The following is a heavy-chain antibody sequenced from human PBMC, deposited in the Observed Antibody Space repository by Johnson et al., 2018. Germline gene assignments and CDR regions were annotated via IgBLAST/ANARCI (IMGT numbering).Heavy chain of an antibody. CDR3: AHSGFSMVRVFDS. CDR1: GFTFDAYA. CDR2: IRWNSGSI. V-gene: IGHV3-9*01. D-gene: IGHD3-10*01. Sequence: EVQLVESGGGLVQPGRSLRLSCAASGFTFDAYAMHWVRQAPGKGLEWVSGIRWNSGSIGYADSVKGRFTLSRDNAKNSLYLQVNSLRAGDAALYYCAHSGFSMVRVFDSGGQGTLVTVSA. J-gene: IGHJ5*01.